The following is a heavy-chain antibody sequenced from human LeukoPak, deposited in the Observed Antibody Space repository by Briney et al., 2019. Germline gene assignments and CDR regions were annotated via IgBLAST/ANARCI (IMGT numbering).Heavy chain of an antibody. CDR2: ISSSSSYI. Sequence: GGSLRLSCAASGFTFSSYSMNWVRQAPGKGLEWVSSISSSSSYIYYADSVKGRFTISRDNAKNSLYLQMNSLRAEDTAVYYCARVVARSAFDIWGQGTMVTVSS. CDR1: GFTFSSYS. V-gene: IGHV3-21*01. CDR3: ARVVARSAFDI. J-gene: IGHJ3*02.